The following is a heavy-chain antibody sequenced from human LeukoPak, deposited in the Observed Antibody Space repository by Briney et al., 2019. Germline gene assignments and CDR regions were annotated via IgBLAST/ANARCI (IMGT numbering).Heavy chain of an antibody. CDR1: GGTFSSYA. V-gene: IGHV1-69*01. CDR2: IIPIFGTA. CDR3: ARMRVAGYNWFDP. J-gene: IGHJ5*02. D-gene: IGHD6-19*01. Sequence: SVKVSCKASGGTFSSYAISWVRQAPGQGLEWLGGIIPIFGTANYAQKFQGRVTITADESTSTAYMELSSLRSEDTAVYYCARMRVAGYNWFDPWGQGTLVTVSS.